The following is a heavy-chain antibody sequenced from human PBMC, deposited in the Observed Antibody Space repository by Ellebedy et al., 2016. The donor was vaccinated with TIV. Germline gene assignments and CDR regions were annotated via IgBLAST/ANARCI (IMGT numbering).Heavy chain of an antibody. CDR3: AKGAYLNWFDP. CDR1: GLTFSNYW. J-gene: IGHJ5*02. CDR2: ISGSSGHT. V-gene: IGHV3-23*01. Sequence: PGGSLRLSCAASGLTFSNYWMHWVRQAPGMGLEWVSAISGSSGHTYYADSVKGRFTISRDNSKNTLYLQMNSLRADDTAIYYCAKGAYLNWFDPWGQGTLVTVSS.